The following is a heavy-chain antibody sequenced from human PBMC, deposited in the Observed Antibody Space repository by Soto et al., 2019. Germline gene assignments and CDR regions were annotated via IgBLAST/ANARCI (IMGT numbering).Heavy chain of an antibody. Sequence: QVQLVQSGAAVKTPGASVKVSCKASGYTFTNYAMFWVRQAPGQRLEWMGWITPGNGNTRYSQKFQGRVTITGDTSANTAYMELSSLRSEDTAVYYCARGHSGWYYLGDNWGQGTLVTVSS. V-gene: IGHV1-3*01. CDR2: ITPGNGNT. CDR1: GYTFTNYA. J-gene: IGHJ4*02. CDR3: ARGHSGWYYLGDN. D-gene: IGHD6-19*01.